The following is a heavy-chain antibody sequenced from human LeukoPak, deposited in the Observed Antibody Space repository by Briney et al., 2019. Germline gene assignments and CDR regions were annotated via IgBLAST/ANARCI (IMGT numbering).Heavy chain of an antibody. D-gene: IGHD3-10*01. V-gene: IGHV4-30-4*01. Sequence: ASETLSLTCTVSGGSISSGDYYWSWIRQPPGKGLEWIGYIYYSGSTYYNPSLKSRVSLSVDMSKKQFSLKLNSVTAADTAVYYCEGSGNYNAAFDIWGQGTMVTVSS. CDR3: EGSGNYNAAFDI. CDR2: IYYSGST. CDR1: GGSISSGDYY. J-gene: IGHJ3*02.